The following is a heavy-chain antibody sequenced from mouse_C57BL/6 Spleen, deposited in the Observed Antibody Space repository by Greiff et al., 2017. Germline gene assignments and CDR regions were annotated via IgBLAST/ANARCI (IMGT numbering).Heavy chain of an antibody. CDR3: ARGYFDY. CDR2: IDPSDSYT. V-gene: IGHV1-69*01. Sequence: VQLQQPGAELVMPGASVKLSCKASGYTFTSYWMHWVKQRPGQGLEWIGEIDPSDSYTNYNQKFKGKSTLTVDKSSSTAYMQLSSLTAEDSAVYYCARGYFDYWGQGTTLTVSS. CDR1: GYTFTSYW. J-gene: IGHJ2*01.